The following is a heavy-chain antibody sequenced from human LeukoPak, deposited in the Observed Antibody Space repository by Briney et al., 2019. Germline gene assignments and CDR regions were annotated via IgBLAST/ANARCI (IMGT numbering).Heavy chain of an antibody. CDR3: ARVGAKLTGVGWYFDL. D-gene: IGHD3-9*01. Sequence: SVKVSCKASGGTFSSYAISWVRQAPGQGLEWMGRIITISGITNYAQKFQGRVTITADISTSTAYMELSSLRSEDTAVYYCARVGAKLTGVGWYFDLWGRGTLVTVSS. CDR1: GGTFSSYA. CDR2: IITISGIT. V-gene: IGHV1-69*04. J-gene: IGHJ2*01.